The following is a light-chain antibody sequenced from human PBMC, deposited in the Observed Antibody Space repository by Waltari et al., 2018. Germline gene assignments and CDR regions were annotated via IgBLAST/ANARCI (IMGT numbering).Light chain of an antibody. CDR3: VLYMGSGIWV. CDR1: SGPVSSTSY. J-gene: IGLJ3*02. Sequence: QTVVTQEPSLSVSPGGTVTLTCAFSSGPVSSTSYASWYQQTPGQAPRTLVYKINNRSAGVPDRVSGSMLGNKAALTIPGAQAEDESDYYCVLYMGSGIWVFGGGTKLTVL. V-gene: IGLV8-61*01. CDR2: KIN.